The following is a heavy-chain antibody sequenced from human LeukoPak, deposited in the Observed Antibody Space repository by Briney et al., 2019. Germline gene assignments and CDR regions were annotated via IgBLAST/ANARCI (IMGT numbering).Heavy chain of an antibody. V-gene: IGHV1-2*02. D-gene: IGHD4-17*01. CDR1: GCTFTVYY. CDR3: ARVDRGDETTVTPYDAFDI. CDR2: INPNSGGT. J-gene: IGHJ3*02. Sequence: ASVKVSCKASGCTFTVYYMNWVRQSPGQGLEWMGWINPNSGGTNYAQKFQGRVTMTRDTSISTAYMELSRLRSDDTAVYYCARVDRGDETTVTPYDAFDIWGQGTMVTVSS.